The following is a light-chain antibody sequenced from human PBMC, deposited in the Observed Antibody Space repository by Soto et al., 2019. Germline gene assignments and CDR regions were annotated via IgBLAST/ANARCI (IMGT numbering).Light chain of an antibody. CDR3: SSYAGKNNLV. J-gene: IGLJ3*02. V-gene: IGLV2-8*01. CDR2: EVT. Sequence: QSVLTQPPSASGSPGQSVTISCTGTNTDIGTYNFVSWYQQHPGKAPKLIIYEVTERPSGVPDRFSGSKSGNTASLTVSGLQAGDVADYYCSSYAGKNNLVFGGGTKVTVL. CDR1: NTDIGTYNF.